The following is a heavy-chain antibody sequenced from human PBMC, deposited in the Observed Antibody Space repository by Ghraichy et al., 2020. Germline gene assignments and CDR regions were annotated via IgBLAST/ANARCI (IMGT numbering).Heavy chain of an antibody. CDR3: AGGFCSGGSCYPYYYGMDV. CDR1: GFTFSSYS. D-gene: IGHD2-15*01. J-gene: IGHJ6*02. V-gene: IGHV3-21*01. CDR2: ISSSSSYI. Sequence: GGSLRLSCAASGFTFSSYSMNWVRQAPGKGLEWVSSISSSSSYIYYAYSVKGRFTISRDNAKNSLYLQMNSLRAEDTAVYYCAGGFCSGGSCYPYYYGMDVWGQGTTVTVSS.